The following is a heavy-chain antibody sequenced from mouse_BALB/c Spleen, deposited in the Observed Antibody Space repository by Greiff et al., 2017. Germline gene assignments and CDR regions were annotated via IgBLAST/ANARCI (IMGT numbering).Heavy chain of an antibody. CDR3: ARSGLITTATGYYAMDY. J-gene: IGHJ4*01. D-gene: IGHD1-2*01. CDR2: ISCYNGAT. Sequence: LVKTGASVKISCKASGYSFTGYYMHWVKQSHGKSLEWIGYISCYNGATSYNQKFKGKATFTVDTSSSTAYMQFNSLTSEDSAVYYCARSGLITTATGYYAMDYWGQGTSVTVSS. V-gene: IGHV1S34*01. CDR1: GYSFTGYY.